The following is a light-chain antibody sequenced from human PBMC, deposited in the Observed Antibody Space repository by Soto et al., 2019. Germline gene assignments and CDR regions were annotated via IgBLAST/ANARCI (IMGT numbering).Light chain of an antibody. CDR1: SSDIGYYDY. J-gene: IGLJ7*01. CDR3: SSFTTSSTVI. CDR2: EVT. Sequence: QSALTQPASVSGSPGQSVTISCTGTSSDIGYYDYVSWYQQYPGRAPKLMIYEVTIRPLGVSSRFSGSKSGNTASLTISGLQAEDEADYYCSSFTTSSTVIFGGGTQLTVL. V-gene: IGLV2-14*01.